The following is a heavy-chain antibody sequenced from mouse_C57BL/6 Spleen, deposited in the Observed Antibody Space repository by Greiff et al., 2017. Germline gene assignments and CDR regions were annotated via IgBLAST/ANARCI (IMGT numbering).Heavy chain of an antibody. D-gene: IGHD2-1*01. CDR1: GYTFTSYW. J-gene: IGHJ2*01. V-gene: IGHV1-64*01. CDR3: ARSGLQYYFAY. CDR2: IHPNSGST. Sequence: QVQLQQPGAELVKPGASVKLSCKASGYTFTSYWMHWVKQRPGQGLEWIGMIHPNSGSTNYNDKFKRKATLTVDKSSSTAYMQLSRLTSADSAVYSCARSGLQYYFAYWGQGTTLTVSS.